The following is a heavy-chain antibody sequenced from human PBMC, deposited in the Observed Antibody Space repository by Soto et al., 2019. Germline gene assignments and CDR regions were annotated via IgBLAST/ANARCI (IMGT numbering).Heavy chain of an antibody. CDR3: ARESSSPAIDY. J-gene: IGHJ4*02. CDR1: GCSISSYY. D-gene: IGHD6-6*01. V-gene: IGHV4-59*01. Sequence: QVQLQESGPGLVKPSETLSLTCAVSGCSISSYYWSWIRQPPGKGLEWIGYIYYSGSTNYNPSLKSRVTISVDTSKNQFSLKLSSVTAADTAVYYCARESSSPAIDYWGQGTLVTVSS. CDR2: IYYSGST.